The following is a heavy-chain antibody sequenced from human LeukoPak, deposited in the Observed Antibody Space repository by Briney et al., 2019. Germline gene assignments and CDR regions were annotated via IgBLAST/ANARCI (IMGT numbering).Heavy chain of an antibody. V-gene: IGHV4-39*07. CDR2: IYYSGST. J-gene: IGHJ4*02. CDR3: ARDLTMVRGDFGY. D-gene: IGHD3-10*01. Sequence: SETLSLTCTVSGGSISSSSYYWGWIRQPPGKGLEWIGSIYYSGSTYYNPSLKSRVTISVDTSKNQFSLKLSSVTAADTAVYYCARDLTMVRGDFGYWGQGTLVTVSS. CDR1: GGSISSSSYY.